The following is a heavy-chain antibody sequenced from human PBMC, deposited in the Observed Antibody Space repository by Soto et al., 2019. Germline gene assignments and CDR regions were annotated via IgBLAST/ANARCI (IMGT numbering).Heavy chain of an antibody. Sequence: QVQLVQSGAEVKKSGASVKVSCKASRYTFTSYDINWVRQATGQGLEGMGWMNPNSGNTGYAQKFQGRITMTRNTSTNTAYMELSSLRSEDTAVYYCARGQEVWWNAGPLGLHGLDVWGQGTTVTVSS. CDR1: RYTFTSYD. D-gene: IGHD3-16*01. J-gene: IGHJ6*02. CDR2: MNPNSGNT. V-gene: IGHV1-8*01. CDR3: ARGQEVWWNAGPLGLHGLDV.